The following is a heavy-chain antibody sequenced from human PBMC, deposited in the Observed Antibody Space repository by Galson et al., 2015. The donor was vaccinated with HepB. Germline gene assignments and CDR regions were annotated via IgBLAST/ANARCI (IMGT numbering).Heavy chain of an antibody. V-gene: IGHV3-7*03. CDR2: IKQDGSEK. CDR3: ARPHQRLIAAASGY. Sequence: SLRLSCAASGFTFSSYWMSWVRQAPGKGLEWVANIKQDGSEKYYVDSVKGRFTISRDNAKNSLYLQMNSLRAEDTAVYYCARPHQRLIAAASGYWGQGTLVTVSS. D-gene: IGHD6-13*01. CDR1: GFTFSSYW. J-gene: IGHJ4*02.